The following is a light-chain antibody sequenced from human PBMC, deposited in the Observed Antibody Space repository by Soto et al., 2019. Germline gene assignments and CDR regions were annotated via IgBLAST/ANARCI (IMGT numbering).Light chain of an antibody. Sequence: DIQMTQSPSSLSASVGDRVTITCRASQSINNYLNWYQQEPGKAPNLLIYAASSLQSGVPSRFSGSGSGTDFTLTISRLQPEGFATYYSQQSYSIPAFGPGTKVDIK. CDR1: QSINNY. CDR3: QQSYSIPA. V-gene: IGKV1-39*01. J-gene: IGKJ3*01. CDR2: AAS.